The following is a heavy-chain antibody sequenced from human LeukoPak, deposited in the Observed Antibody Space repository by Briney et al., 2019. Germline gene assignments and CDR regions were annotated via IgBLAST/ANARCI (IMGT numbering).Heavy chain of an antibody. CDR3: ARGWFGEFNFDY. J-gene: IGHJ4*02. D-gene: IGHD3-10*01. CDR1: GGSISSGGYD. Sequence: SQTLSLTCTVSGGSISSGGYDWSWLRQHPGKGWDWFGYIYYSGSTYYNPSLKSRVTISLDTSKRPFSLQMSSVPAADPAVYYCARGWFGEFNFDYWGEGTLVTVSS. V-gene: IGHV4-31*03. CDR2: IYYSGST.